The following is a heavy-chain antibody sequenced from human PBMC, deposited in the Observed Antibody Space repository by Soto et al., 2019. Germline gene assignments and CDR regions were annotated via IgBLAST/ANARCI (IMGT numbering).Heavy chain of an antibody. J-gene: IGHJ4*02. CDR3: AKDMGLRYFDWLLHLTFEY. D-gene: IGHD3-9*01. Sequence: GGSLRLSCAASGFTFSSYAMSWVRQAPGKGLEWVSAISGSGGSTYYADSVKGRFTISRDNSKNTLYLQMNSLRAEDTAVYYCAKDMGLRYFDWLLHLTFEYWGQGTLVTVSS. V-gene: IGHV3-23*01. CDR1: GFTFSSYA. CDR2: ISGSGGST.